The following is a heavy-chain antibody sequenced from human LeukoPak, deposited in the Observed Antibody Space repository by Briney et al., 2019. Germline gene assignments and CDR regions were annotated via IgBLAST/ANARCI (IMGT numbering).Heavy chain of an antibody. Sequence: GGSLRLSCAASGFTFTSYTMNWVRQAPGKGLEWVSSISSISSYIYYTDSVKGRFTISRDNAKNSLYLQMNSLRAEDTAVYYCARVAGYCSSTSNCYSDYWGQGTLVTVSS. J-gene: IGHJ4*02. D-gene: IGHD2-2*01. V-gene: IGHV3-21*01. CDR3: ARVAGYCSSTSNCYSDY. CDR2: ISSISSYI. CDR1: GFTFTSYT.